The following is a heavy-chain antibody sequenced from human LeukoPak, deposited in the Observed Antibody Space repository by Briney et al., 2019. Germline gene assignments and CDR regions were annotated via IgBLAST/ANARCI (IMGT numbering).Heavy chain of an antibody. CDR2: INHSGST. Sequence: SETLSLTCAVYGGSFSGYFWSWIRQPPGKGLEWIGEINHSGSTNYDPSLKSRVTISVDTSKNQFSLRLSSVTAADTAVYYCARGDVMAGSNYYFYYMDVWAKGPRSPSP. V-gene: IGHV4-34*01. D-gene: IGHD6-19*01. CDR3: ARGDVMAGSNYYFYYMDV. CDR1: GGSFSGYF. J-gene: IGHJ6*03.